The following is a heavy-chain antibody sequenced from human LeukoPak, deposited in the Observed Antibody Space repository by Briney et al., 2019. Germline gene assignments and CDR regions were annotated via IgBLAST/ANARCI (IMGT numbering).Heavy chain of an antibody. D-gene: IGHD6-13*01. Sequence: GESLKISCKGSGYSFTSSWIGWVRQTPGKGLEWMGIIYPGDSDTRYSPSFQGQVTISADKSINTAYLQWSTLKASDTAMYYCAKHTVPGYSSSSFNYWGQGTQVTVSS. CDR2: IYPGDSDT. CDR3: AKHTVPGYSSSSFNY. V-gene: IGHV5-51*01. CDR1: GYSFTSSW. J-gene: IGHJ4*02.